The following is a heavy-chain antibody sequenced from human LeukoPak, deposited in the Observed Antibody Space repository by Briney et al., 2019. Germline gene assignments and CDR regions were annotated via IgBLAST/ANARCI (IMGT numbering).Heavy chain of an antibody. V-gene: IGHV3-30*03. CDR2: ISYDGRNI. CDR1: GFSFSSNG. CDR3: ARGGYCSGGSCYNDY. J-gene: IGHJ4*02. Sequence: GGSLRLSCAASGFSFSSNGMHWVRQAPGKGLEWVTTISYDGRNIDYAEYVRGRFTISRDNSKNTLYLQMNSLRAEDTAVYYCARGGYCSGGSCYNDYWGQGTLVTVSS. D-gene: IGHD2-15*01.